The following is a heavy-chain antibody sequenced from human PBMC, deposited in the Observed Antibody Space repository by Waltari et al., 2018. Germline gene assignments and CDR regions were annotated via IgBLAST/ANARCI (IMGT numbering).Heavy chain of an antibody. CDR1: GYSISSGYY. CDR3: ARGRSYKGFDY. CDR2: IYHSGST. V-gene: IGHV4-38-2*01. D-gene: IGHD1-26*01. Sequence: QVQLQESGPGLVKPSETLSLTCAVSGYSISSGYYWGWIRQPPGKGLEWIGSIYHSGSTYYNPTLKSRVTIAVDTAKNQFSLKLSSVTAADTAVYYCARGRSYKGFDYWGQGTLVTVSS. J-gene: IGHJ4*02.